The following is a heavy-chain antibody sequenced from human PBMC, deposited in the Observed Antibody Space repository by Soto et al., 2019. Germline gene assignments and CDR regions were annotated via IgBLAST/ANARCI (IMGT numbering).Heavy chain of an antibody. V-gene: IGHV1-58*02. CDR3: AADRYNWNDAPDAFDI. D-gene: IGHD1-1*01. Sequence: SVKVSCKASGFTFTSSAMQWVRQARGQRLEWIGWIVVGSGNINYAQKFQERVTITRDMSTSTAYMELSSLRSEDTAVYYCAADRYNWNDAPDAFDIWGQGTMVTVSS. CDR1: GFTFTSSA. CDR2: IVVGSGNI. J-gene: IGHJ3*02.